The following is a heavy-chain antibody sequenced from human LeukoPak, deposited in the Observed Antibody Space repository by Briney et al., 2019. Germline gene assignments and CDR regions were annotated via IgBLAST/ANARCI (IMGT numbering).Heavy chain of an antibody. V-gene: IGHV1-8*01. CDR2: MNPNSGNT. CDR1: GYTFTSYD. J-gene: IGHJ1*01. CDR3: ARNLCGGDCYSDPSRYFQH. Sequence: GASVKVSCKASGYTFTSYDVNWVRQATGQGLERMGWMNPNSGNTGYAQKFQGRVTMTRNTSISTAYMELSSLRSEDTAVYYCARNLCGGDCYSDPSRYFQHWGQGTLVTVSS. D-gene: IGHD2-21*02.